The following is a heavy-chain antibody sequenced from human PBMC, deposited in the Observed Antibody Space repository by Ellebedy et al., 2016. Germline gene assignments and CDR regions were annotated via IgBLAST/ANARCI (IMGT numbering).Heavy chain of an antibody. V-gene: IGHV1-8*01. D-gene: IGHD3-10*01. CDR1: GYTFTSYD. J-gene: IGHJ4*02. Sequence: ASVKVSXXASGYTFTSYDINWVRQATGQGLEWMGWMNPNSGNTGYAQKFQGRVTMTRNTSISTAYMELSSLSSEDTAVYYCARRSWHSGSRDYWGQGTLVTVSS. CDR3: ARRSWHSGSRDY. CDR2: MNPNSGNT.